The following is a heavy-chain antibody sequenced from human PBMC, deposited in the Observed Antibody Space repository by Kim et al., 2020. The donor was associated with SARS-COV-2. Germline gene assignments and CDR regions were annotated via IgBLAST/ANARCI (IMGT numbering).Heavy chain of an antibody. D-gene: IGHD6-19*01. Sequence: GGSLRLSCAASGFTFSSYGMHWVRQAPGKGLEWVAVIWYDGSNKYYADSVKGRFTISRDNSKNTLYLQMNSLRAEDTAVYYCAAYIPVAGTVADYWGQGTLVTVAS. V-gene: IGHV3-33*01. CDR3: AAYIPVAGTVADY. CDR1: GFTFSSYG. CDR2: IWYDGSNK. J-gene: IGHJ4*02.